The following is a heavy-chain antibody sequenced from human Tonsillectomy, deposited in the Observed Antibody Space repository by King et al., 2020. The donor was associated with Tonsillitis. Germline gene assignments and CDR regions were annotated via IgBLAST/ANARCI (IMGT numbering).Heavy chain of an antibody. J-gene: IGHJ4*02. V-gene: IGHV1-46*01. CDR1: GNTFTSYY. Sequence: VQLVESGAEVKKPGASVKVSCKASGNTFTSYYMHWVRQAPGQGLEWMGIINPSGGSTSYAQKFQGRVTMTRDTSTSTVYMELSGLRSEDTAVYYCAINVGYSYGSYYLDYWGQGTLVTVSS. CDR3: AINVGYSYGSYYLDY. CDR2: INPSGGST. D-gene: IGHD5-18*01.